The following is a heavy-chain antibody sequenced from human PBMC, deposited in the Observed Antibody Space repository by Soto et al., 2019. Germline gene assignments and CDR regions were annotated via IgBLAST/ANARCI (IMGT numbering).Heavy chain of an antibody. CDR3: ARHYTVSNDAFVL. CDR2: IYPGDSDT. V-gene: IGHV5-51*01. J-gene: IGHJ3*01. CDR1: GYTFATYW. D-gene: IGHD4-17*01. Sequence: GESLKISCQGSGYTFATYWIGWVRQMPGKGLEWMGIIYPGDSDTRYSPSFQGQVTISADKSINTAYLQWTSLKASDTATYFWARHYTVSNDAFVLCGQGTLATVS.